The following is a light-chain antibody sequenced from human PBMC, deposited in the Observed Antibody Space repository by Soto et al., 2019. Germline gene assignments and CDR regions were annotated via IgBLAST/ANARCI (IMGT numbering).Light chain of an antibody. Sequence: EIVLAQASGTLSLSPGERATLSCRASQSVSSNYLAWYQQKPGQAPRLLIYGASRGAAGIPDRFSGSGSGTDFTLTISRLEPEDFAVYFCQQYGRSPMFTFGQGTKVDIK. CDR2: GAS. J-gene: IGKJ2*01. CDR3: QQYGRSPMFT. V-gene: IGKV3-20*01. CDR1: QSVSSNY.